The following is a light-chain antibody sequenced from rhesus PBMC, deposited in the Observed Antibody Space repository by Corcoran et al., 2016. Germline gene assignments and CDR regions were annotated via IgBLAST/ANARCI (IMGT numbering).Light chain of an antibody. J-gene: IGKJ1*01. V-gene: IGKV1-94*01. CDR2: GTS. CDR3: QPVYTAPWT. CDR1: PGVKKD. Sequence: DIQLTQSPSSLSASVGDRVTVTCRASPGVKKDFSWYQQKPGKAPTLLIYGTSNLQTGVSSRLSGSSSRIEYNLTISSLKPEDVATFCYQPVYTAPWTFGQVTKVEIK.